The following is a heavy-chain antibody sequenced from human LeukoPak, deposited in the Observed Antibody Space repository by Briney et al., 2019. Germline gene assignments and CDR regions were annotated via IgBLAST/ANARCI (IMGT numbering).Heavy chain of an antibody. J-gene: IGHJ4*02. CDR1: GYTFTGYY. V-gene: IGHV1-2*02. D-gene: IGHD3-9*01. CDR3: ARSRYFDWLLYPVFDY. CDR2: INPNSGGT. Sequence: GASVKVSCKASGYTFTGYYMHWVRQAPGQGLEWMGWINPNSGGTNYAQKFQCRVTMPRDTSISTAYMELSRLRSDDTAVYYCARSRYFDWLLYPVFDYWGQGTLVTVSS.